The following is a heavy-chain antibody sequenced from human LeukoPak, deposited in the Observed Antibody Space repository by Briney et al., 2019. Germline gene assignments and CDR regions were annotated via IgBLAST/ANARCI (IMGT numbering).Heavy chain of an antibody. D-gene: IGHD4-11*01. CDR2: IWSDGTNK. Sequence: PGKSLRLSCAAPGFTFSSYGMHWVRQAPGKGLEWVAVIWSDGTNKYYADSVKGRFAISRDDSNNMVYLQMNSLRAEDTAVYYCAKDVERGFDYTNSLDYWGQGTLVTVSS. J-gene: IGHJ4*02. V-gene: IGHV3-33*06. CDR1: GFTFSSYG. CDR3: AKDVERGFDYTNSLDY.